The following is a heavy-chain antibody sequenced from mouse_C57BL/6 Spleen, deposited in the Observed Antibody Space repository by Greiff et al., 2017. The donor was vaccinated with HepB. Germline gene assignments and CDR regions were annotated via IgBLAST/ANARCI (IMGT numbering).Heavy chain of an antibody. D-gene: IGHD1-1*01. CDR3: ALRITTVVATGGNY. CDR1: GYTFTSYW. J-gene: IGHJ2*01. Sequence: QVQLQQPGAELVKPGASVKLSCKASGYTFTSYWMHWVKQRPGQGLEWIGMIHPNSGSTNYNEKFKSKATLTVDKSSSTAYMQLSSLTSEDSAVYYSALRITTVVATGGNYWGQGTTLTVAS. V-gene: IGHV1-64*01. CDR2: IHPNSGST.